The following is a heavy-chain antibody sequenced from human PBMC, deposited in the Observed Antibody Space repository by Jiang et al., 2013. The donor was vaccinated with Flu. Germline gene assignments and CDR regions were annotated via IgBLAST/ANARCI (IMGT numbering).Heavy chain of an antibody. CDR2: ISAYNGNT. J-gene: IGHJ4*02. CDR3: ARENYDSSGYSFDY. D-gene: IGHD3-22*01. Sequence: SWVRQAPGQGLEWMGWISAYNGNTNYAQKLQGRVTMTTDTSTSTAYMELRSLRSDDTAVYYCARENYDSSGYSFDYWGQGTLVTVSS. V-gene: IGHV1-18*01.